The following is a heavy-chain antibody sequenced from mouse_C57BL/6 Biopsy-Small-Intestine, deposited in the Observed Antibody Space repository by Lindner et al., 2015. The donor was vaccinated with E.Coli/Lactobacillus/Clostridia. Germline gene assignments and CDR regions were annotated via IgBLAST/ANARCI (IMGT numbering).Heavy chain of an antibody. CDR2: IYPRSGNI. D-gene: IGHD2-4*01. CDR3: ARSGYDYDGSWFAY. J-gene: IGHJ3*01. Sequence: VQLQESGAELARPGASVKLSCKASGYTFTSYGISWVKQRIGQGLEWIGEIYPRSGNIHYNEKFKGKATLTADKSSSTAYMELRSLTSEDSAVYFCARSGYDYDGSWFAYWGQGTLVTVSA. V-gene: IGHV1-81*01. CDR1: GYTFTSYG.